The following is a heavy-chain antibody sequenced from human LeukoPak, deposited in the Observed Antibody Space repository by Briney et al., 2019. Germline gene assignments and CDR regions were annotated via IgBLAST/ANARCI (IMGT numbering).Heavy chain of an antibody. D-gene: IGHD7-27*01. CDR1: GFTFSSYA. J-gene: IGHJ4*02. CDR3: AKDAGTWGYGYYFDY. CDR2: ISGSGGSR. Sequence: GGSLRLSCAASGFTFSSYAISWVRQAPGKGLELVSGISGSGGSRYDADSVKGRFTISIDNSKKTLYLQMNSLRAEDTAVYYCAKDAGTWGYGYYFDYWGQGALVTVSS. V-gene: IGHV3-23*01.